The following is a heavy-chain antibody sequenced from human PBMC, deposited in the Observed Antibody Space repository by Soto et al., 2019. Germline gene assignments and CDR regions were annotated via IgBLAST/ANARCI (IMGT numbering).Heavy chain of an antibody. D-gene: IGHD2-2*01. V-gene: IGHV1-2*04. J-gene: IGHJ4*02. CDR3: ARAHLYCSSTSCYGEGFDY. Sequence: QVQLVQSGAEVKKPGASVKVSCKASGYTFTGYYMHWVRQAPGQGLEWMGWINPNSGGTNYAQKLQGWVTMTRDTSISTAYMELSRLRSDDTAVYYCARAHLYCSSTSCYGEGFDYWGQGTLVTVSS. CDR2: INPNSGGT. CDR1: GYTFTGYY.